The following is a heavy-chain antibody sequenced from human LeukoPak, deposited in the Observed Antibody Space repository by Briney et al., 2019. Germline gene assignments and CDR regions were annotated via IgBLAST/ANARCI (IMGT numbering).Heavy chain of an antibody. CDR3: ARHPFQYPFDH. CDR2: IIPILGKA. J-gene: IGHJ5*02. Sequence: ASVKVSCKASGGTFSSYAISWVRQAAGQGLEWMGRIIPILGKANYAQKFQGRVTITADKSTSTAYMELSSLRSEDTAVYYCARHPFQYPFDHWGQGTVVSVSS. V-gene: IGHV1-69*04. D-gene: IGHD2/OR15-2a*01. CDR1: GGTFSSYA.